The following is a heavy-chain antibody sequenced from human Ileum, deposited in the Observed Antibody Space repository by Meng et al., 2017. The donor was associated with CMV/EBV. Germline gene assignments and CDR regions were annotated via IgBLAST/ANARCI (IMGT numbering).Heavy chain of an antibody. CDR3: ARELLATWEPFDY. J-gene: IGHJ4*02. CDR1: GFTFSTYE. Sequence: GESLKISCAASGFTFSTYEFNWVRQAPGKGLEWLSYISSGGATIYYADSVRGRFTISRDEARNSLYQQMSSLRADDTAVYVCARELLATWEPFDYWGQGTLVTVSS. V-gene: IGHV3-48*03. CDR2: ISSGGATI. D-gene: IGHD1-26*01.